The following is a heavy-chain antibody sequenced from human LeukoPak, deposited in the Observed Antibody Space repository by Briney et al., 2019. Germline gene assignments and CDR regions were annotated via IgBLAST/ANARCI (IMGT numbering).Heavy chain of an antibody. Sequence: PSETLSLTCTVSGGSISSYYWSWIRQPPGKGLGWIGYIYYSGSTNYNPSLKSRVTISVDTSKNQFSLKLSSATAADTAVYYCASSLAIWGNYFDYWGQGTLVTVSS. J-gene: IGHJ4*02. CDR2: IYYSGST. CDR3: ASSLAIWGNYFDY. D-gene: IGHD3-16*01. V-gene: IGHV4-59*01. CDR1: GGSISSYY.